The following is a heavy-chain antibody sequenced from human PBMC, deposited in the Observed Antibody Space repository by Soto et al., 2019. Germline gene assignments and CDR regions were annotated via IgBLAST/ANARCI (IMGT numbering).Heavy chain of an antibody. D-gene: IGHD3-9*01. CDR1: GFTFSSYG. CDR3: ARGQPSLLRYFDWVPTPYYYYYGMDV. Sequence: GGSLRLSCAASGFTFSSYGMHWARQAPGKGLEWVAVIWYDGSNKYYADSVKGRFTISRDNSKNTLYLQMNSLRAEDTAVYYCARGQPSLLRYFDWVPTPYYYYYGMDVWGQGTTVTVSS. V-gene: IGHV3-33*01. J-gene: IGHJ6*02. CDR2: IWYDGSNK.